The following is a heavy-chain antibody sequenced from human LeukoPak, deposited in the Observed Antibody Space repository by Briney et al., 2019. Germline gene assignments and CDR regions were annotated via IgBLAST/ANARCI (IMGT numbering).Heavy chain of an antibody. CDR1: GFTFSTAS. CDR2: SDTGFGT. CDR3: AKAGTTSWTHYLYYYYMDV. J-gene: IGHJ6*03. D-gene: IGHD2-2*01. Sequence: GSLRLSCAASGFTFSTASLHWVRQAPGRGLERVSASDTGFGTYYPDSLKGRFTISRDNSRNTLFLQMNSLRAEDTAVYFCAKAGTTSWTHYLYYYYMDVWGKGTTVTVSS. V-gene: IGHV3-23*01.